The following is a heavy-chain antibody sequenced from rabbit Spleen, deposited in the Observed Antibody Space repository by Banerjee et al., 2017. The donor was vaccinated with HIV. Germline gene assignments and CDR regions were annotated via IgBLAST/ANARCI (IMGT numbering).Heavy chain of an antibody. CDR2: IGTGSSGYT. V-gene: IGHV1S40*01. Sequence: QSLEESGGDLVKPGASLTLTCTASGFSFSSNVYMCWVRQAPGKGLEWIACIGTGSSGYTYCVTWAKGRLTCSKPSSTTVTLQMTSLTSADTATYFCASDTGSSFSIYGIDLWGQGTLVTVS. D-gene: IGHD8-1*01. CDR3: ASDTGSSFSIYGIDL. CDR1: GFSFSSNVY. J-gene: IGHJ6*01.